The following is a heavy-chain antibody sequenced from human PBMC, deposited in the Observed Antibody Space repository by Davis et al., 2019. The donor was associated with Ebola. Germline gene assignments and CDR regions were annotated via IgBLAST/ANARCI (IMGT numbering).Heavy chain of an antibody. CDR2: IYHSGST. V-gene: IGHV4-39*07. CDR3: ARDGDYSSSSYAFDI. D-gene: IGHD6-6*01. Sequence: MPSETLSLTCTVSGGSISSGGYYWSWIRQHPGKGLEWIGEIYHSGSTNYNPSLKSRVTISVDKSKNQFSLKLSSVTAADTAVYYCARDGDYSSSSYAFDIWGQGTMVTVSS. CDR1: GGSISSGGYY. J-gene: IGHJ3*02.